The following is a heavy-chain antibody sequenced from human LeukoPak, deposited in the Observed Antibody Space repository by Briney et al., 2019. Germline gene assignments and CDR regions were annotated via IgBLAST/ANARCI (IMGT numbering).Heavy chain of an antibody. V-gene: IGHV3-48*02. D-gene: IGHD6-13*01. Sequence: PGGSLRLSCAASGFTFSSFNMIWVRHTPGKGLEWISYISSSSSTIYYADSVKGRFTISRDNAKSSLYLQMNSLRDEDTAVYYCARYPSVAATGWGRWFDHWGQGTLVTVSS. CDR3: ARYPSVAATGWGRWFDH. CDR1: GFTFSSFN. J-gene: IGHJ5*02. CDR2: ISSSSSTI.